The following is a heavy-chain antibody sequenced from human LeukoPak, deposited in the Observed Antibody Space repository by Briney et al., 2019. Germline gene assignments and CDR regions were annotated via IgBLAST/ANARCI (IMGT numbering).Heavy chain of an antibody. CDR1: GGSISGYY. CDR2: ISTSGST. V-gene: IGHV4-4*07. D-gene: IGHD3-22*01. CDR3: ARASDSSGYYLDY. Sequence: SETLSLTCTVSGGSISGYYWSWIWQPAGKGQEWIGHISTSGSTGYNPSLKSRVTMSLDTSKHQFSLKLSSVTAADTAVYYCARASDSSGYYLDYWGQGTLVTVSS. J-gene: IGHJ4*02.